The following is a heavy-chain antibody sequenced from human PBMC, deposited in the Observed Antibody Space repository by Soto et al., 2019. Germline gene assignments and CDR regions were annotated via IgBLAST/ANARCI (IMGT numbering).Heavy chain of an antibody. V-gene: IGHV3-23*01. CDR2: ISGSGGST. D-gene: IGHD2-15*01. CDR1: GFTFSSYA. J-gene: IGHJ4*02. CDR3: AKPPRYCSGGSCYRYYFDY. Sequence: PGGSLRLSCAASGFTFSSYAMSWVRQAPGKGLEWVSAISGSGGSTYYADSVKGRSTISRDNSKNTLYLQMNSLRAEDTAVYYCAKPPRYCSGGSCYRYYFDYWGQGTLVTVSS.